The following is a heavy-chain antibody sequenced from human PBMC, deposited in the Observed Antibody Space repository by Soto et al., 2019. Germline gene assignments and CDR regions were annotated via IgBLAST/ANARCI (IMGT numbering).Heavy chain of an antibody. CDR3: ARLHQDHYYTMDV. CDR1: GFTLSDYY. D-gene: IGHD2-2*01. J-gene: IGHJ6*02. CDR2: ISISGNYT. V-gene: IGHV3-11*05. Sequence: QVQLAESGGDLVKPGGSLRLSCVVSGFTLSDYYMTWIRQAPGKGLEWVSYISISGNYTNYTDSVKGRFTISKDSTNNSLYLKMNSLRAEDTAVYYCARLHQDHYYTMDVWGQGTTVTVSS.